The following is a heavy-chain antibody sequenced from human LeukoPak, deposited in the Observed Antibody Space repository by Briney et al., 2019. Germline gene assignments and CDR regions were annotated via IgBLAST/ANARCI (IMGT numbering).Heavy chain of an antibody. Sequence: GGSLRLSCAASGFTFSNAWMNWVRQAPGKGLEWVGRINSDGSTTNYADYVKGRFTISRDNAKNTLYLQMNSLRAEDTAVYYCARRSSGSPPYYFDYWGQGTLVTVSS. CDR3: ARRSSGSPPYYFDY. V-gene: IGHV3-74*01. D-gene: IGHD1-26*01. J-gene: IGHJ4*02. CDR2: INSDGSTT. CDR1: GFTFSNAW.